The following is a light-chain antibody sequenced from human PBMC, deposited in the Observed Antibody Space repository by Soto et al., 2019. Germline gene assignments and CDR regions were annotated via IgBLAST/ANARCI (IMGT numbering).Light chain of an antibody. Sequence: QSVLTQPRSVSGSPGQSVTISCTGSSSDVGEYNYVSWYQHHPGNAPKLMIYDVSKRPSGVPDRFSGSKSGNTASLTISGLQAEDEGNYYCFSYAGSRVFGGGTKLTVL. CDR2: DVS. V-gene: IGLV2-11*01. CDR1: SSDVGEYNY. J-gene: IGLJ3*02. CDR3: FSYAGSRV.